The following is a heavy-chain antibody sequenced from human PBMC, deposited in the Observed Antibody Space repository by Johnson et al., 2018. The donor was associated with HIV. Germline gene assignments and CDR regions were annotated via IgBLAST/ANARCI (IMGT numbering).Heavy chain of an antibody. V-gene: IGHV3-11*04. CDR1: GFTFSDYS. D-gene: IGHD3-22*01. J-gene: IGHJ3*02. CDR2: ISSTGITI. Sequence: QVQLVESGGGVVQPGRSLRLSCAASGFTFSDYSMSWIRQAPGKGLEWVSYISSTGITIYYADSVRGRFTISRDNAKNSLYLQMNSLGAEETAVYSCASVPMIVVLDGAFDIWGQGTMVTVSS. CDR3: ASVPMIVVLDGAFDI.